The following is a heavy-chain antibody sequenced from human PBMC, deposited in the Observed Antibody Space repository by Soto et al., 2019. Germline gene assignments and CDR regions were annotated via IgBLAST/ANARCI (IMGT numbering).Heavy chain of an antibody. CDR2: ISGVGGST. CDR1: GFTFSSYA. J-gene: IGHJ3*02. CDR3: AKFNFVSPYCSSTSCYGAFDI. V-gene: IGHV3-23*01. D-gene: IGHD2-2*01. Sequence: TGGSLRLSCAASGFTFSSYAMSWVRQAPGKGLEWVFTISGVGGSTYYADSVKGRFTISRDNSKNTLSLQMNSLRAEDTAVYYCAKFNFVSPYCSSTSCYGAFDIWGQGTMVTVSS.